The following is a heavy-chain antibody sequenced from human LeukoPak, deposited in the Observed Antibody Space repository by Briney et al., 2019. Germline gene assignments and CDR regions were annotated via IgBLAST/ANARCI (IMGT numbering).Heavy chain of an antibody. V-gene: IGHV3-64D*06. CDR1: GFSFSSYV. Sequence: GGSLRLSCSVSGFSFSSYVLHWVRQAPGKGLESVSGISQNGDNTYYADSVKGRFTISKDNSENTLYLQMNSLRPVDTAVYYCMNPNHYGSGRWGQGTLVTVSS. CDR2: ISQNGDNT. D-gene: IGHD3-10*01. J-gene: IGHJ4*02. CDR3: MNPNHYGSGR.